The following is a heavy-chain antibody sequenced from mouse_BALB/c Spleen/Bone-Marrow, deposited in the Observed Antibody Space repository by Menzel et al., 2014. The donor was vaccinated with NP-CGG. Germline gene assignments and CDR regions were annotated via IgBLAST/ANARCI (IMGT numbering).Heavy chain of an antibody. D-gene: IGHD1-1*01. V-gene: IGHV3-2*02. CDR3: ARYYYGSSAYAMDY. CDR2: ISYSGST. J-gene: IGHJ4*01. CDR1: GYSITSDYA. Sequence: EVKLLESGPGLVKPSQSLSLTCTVTGYSITSDYAWNWIRQFPGNKLEWMGYISYSGSTSYNPSLKSRISITRDTSKNQFFLQLNSVTTEDTATYYCARYYYGSSAYAMDYWGQGTSVTVSS.